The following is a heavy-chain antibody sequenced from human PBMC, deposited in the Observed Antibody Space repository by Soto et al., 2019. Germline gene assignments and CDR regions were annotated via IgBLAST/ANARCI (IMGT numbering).Heavy chain of an antibody. CDR2: IYSGGST. CDR3: ASSAETGAFDI. V-gene: IGHV3-53*04. J-gene: IGHJ3*02. Sequence: EVQLWKSGGGLFRPGGSLRLSCEASGFTFSSNYWSWVRRAQGKGLEWVSVIYSGGSTYYADSVKGRFTISRHNSKNTLYLQMNSLRAEDTAVYYCASSAETGAFDIWGQGTMVTVSS. CDR1: GFTFSSNY.